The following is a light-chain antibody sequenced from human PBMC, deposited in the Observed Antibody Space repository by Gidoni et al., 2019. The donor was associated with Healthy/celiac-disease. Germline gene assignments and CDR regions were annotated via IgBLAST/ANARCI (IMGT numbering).Light chain of an antibody. J-gene: IGKJ4*01. CDR3: QPSYSTPLI. Sequence: DIQMTQSPSSLSASVGDRVTITCRASQSISSYLNWYQQKPGKSHKLLIYAASRLQSGVPSRFSGSVSGTDFTLTISSLQPEDFATYYCQPSYSTPLIFGGGTQVEIK. CDR2: AAS. V-gene: IGKV1-39*01. CDR1: QSISSY.